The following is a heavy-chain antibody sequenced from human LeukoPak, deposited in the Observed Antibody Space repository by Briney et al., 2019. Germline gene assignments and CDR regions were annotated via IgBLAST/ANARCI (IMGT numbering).Heavy chain of an antibody. D-gene: IGHD3-3*01. CDR1: GGSISSGGYY. J-gene: IGHJ5*02. Sequence: SQTLSLTCTVSGGSISSGGYYWSWIRQPPGKGLEWIGYIYHSGSTYYNPSLKSRVTISVDRSKNQFSLKLSSVTAADTAVYYCARASYDFWSGYPNWFDPWGQGTLVTVSS. CDR3: ARASYDFWSGYPNWFDP. CDR2: IYHSGST. V-gene: IGHV4-30-2*01.